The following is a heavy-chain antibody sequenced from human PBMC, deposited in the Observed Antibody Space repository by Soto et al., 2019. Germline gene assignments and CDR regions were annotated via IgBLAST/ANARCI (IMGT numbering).Heavy chain of an antibody. D-gene: IGHD3-16*01. Sequence: QVQLVQSGAEEKKPGASVKVSCKASGYTFTSYAMHWVRQAPGQRLEWMGWINAGNGNTKYSQKFQGRVTITRDTSASTAYMELSSLRSDYTAVYYCARFGLLNGMDVWGQGTTVTVSS. CDR2: INAGNGNT. V-gene: IGHV1-3*05. CDR1: GYTFTSYA. CDR3: ARFGLLNGMDV. J-gene: IGHJ6*02.